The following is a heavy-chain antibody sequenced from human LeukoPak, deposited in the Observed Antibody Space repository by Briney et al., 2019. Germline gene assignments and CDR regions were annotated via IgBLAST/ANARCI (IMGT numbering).Heavy chain of an antibody. D-gene: IGHD4-11*01. CDR1: GGSISSYY. CDR3: ARAGNYETFDY. V-gene: IGHV4-4*09. CDR2: IYTSGST. Sequence: SETLSLTCTVSGGSISSYYWSWIRQPPGKGLEWIGYIYTSGSTNYNPSLKSRVTISVDTSKNQFSLKLSSVTAADTAVYYCARAGNYETFDYWGQGTLVTVSS. J-gene: IGHJ4*02.